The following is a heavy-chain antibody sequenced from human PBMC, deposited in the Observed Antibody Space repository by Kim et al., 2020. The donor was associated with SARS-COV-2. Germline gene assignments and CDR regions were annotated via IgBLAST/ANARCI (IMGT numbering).Heavy chain of an antibody. CDR1: GGSISPYY. D-gene: IGHD1-26*01. CDR3: ARLIVGPRGYAFDI. CDR2: IYYSGST. J-gene: IGHJ3*02. Sequence: SETLSLTCTVSGGSISPYYWSWIRQPPGKGLEWLGYIYYSGSTNYNPSLKSRVTFSLDTSKTHFSLKLSSVTAADTAVYYCARLIVGPRGYAFDIWGQGTVVTVSS. V-gene: IGHV4-59*08.